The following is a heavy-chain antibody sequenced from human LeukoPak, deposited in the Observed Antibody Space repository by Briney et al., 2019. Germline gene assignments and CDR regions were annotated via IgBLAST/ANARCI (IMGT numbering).Heavy chain of an antibody. D-gene: IGHD2-2*01. Sequence: SETLSLTCTVSVYSISSGYYWGWIRQPTWKGLEWIGSIYHSGSSYYNPSLKNRVTISVYTSKHQFSLKLRYVTAAETAVYYCATLSGTSCYADSWGQGTQVTVSS. CDR3: ATLSGTSCYADS. CDR1: VYSISSGYY. V-gene: IGHV4-38-2*02. J-gene: IGHJ5*01. CDR2: IYHSGSS.